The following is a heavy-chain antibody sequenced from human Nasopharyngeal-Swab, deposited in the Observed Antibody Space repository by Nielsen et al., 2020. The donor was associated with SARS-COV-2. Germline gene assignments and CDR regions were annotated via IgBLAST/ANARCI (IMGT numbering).Heavy chain of an antibody. V-gene: IGHV3-21*01. Sequence: GESLKISCAASGFIFSTYTMNWVRQAPGKGLEWLLSIRSSTSYIYYADSVKGRFTISRDNAKNSLYLQMNSLRTEDTAVYYCATSGYSSGWIFWGQGTLVTVSS. CDR1: GFIFSTYT. CDR3: ATSGYSSGWIF. CDR2: IRSSTSYI. D-gene: IGHD6-19*01. J-gene: IGHJ4*02.